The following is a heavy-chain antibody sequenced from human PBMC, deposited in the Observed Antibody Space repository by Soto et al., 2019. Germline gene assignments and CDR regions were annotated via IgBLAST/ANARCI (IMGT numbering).Heavy chain of an antibody. CDR3: AQNWFSVAGRYHFDY. CDR2: IDYSGNT. D-gene: IGHD6-19*01. CDR1: GGSIDTYS. V-gene: IGHV4-59*01. J-gene: IGHJ4*02. Sequence: SETLSLTCTVSGGSIDTYSWSWIRQPPGKGLEWIGYIDYSGNTDYNPSLKSRVTISIDTTKKQFSLKLRSVTAADTAVYFCAQNWFSVAGRYHFDYWGQGTLVTVSS.